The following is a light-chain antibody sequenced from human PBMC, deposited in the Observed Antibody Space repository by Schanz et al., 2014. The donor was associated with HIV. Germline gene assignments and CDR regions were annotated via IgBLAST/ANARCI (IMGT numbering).Light chain of an antibody. J-gene: IGLJ2*01. CDR3: AAWDDSLSGPV. CDR2: RND. CDR1: SSNIGSNY. Sequence: QSVVTQPPSASGTPGQRVTISCSGSSSNIGSNYVYWYQQLPGTAPKLLIYRNDQRPSGVPDRFSASKSGTSASLANSGLRSADEADYSCAAWDDSLSGPVFGGGTKLTVL. V-gene: IGLV1-47*01.